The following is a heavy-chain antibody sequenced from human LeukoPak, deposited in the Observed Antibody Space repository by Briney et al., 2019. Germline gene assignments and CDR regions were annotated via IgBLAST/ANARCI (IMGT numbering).Heavy chain of an antibody. CDR3: ARGNYYGSGFLRGMDV. CDR2: ISYDGSNK. J-gene: IGHJ6*02. CDR1: GFTFSSYA. D-gene: IGHD3-10*01. V-gene: IGHV3-30-3*01. Sequence: GGSLRLSCAASGFTFSSYAMHWVRQAPGKGLEWEAVISYDGSNKYYAGSVKGRFTISKDSSKNTMYLQMNSLRTEDTAVYYCARGNYYGSGFLRGMDVWGQGTTVTVSS.